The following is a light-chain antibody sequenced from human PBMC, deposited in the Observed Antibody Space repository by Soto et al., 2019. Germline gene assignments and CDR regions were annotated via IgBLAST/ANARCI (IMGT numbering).Light chain of an antibody. CDR2: DTS. J-gene: IGKJ1*01. Sequence: EIVLTQSPATLSLSPGERGALSCRASQSVGGHLAWYQQKPGQAPRLLIYDTSKRAPGIPVRFSGSGSETDFTLTISSLKPEDFEVYYCQQYGSSEWTLGQGTKVDIK. CDR1: QSVGGH. CDR3: QQYGSSEWT. V-gene: IGKV3-11*01.